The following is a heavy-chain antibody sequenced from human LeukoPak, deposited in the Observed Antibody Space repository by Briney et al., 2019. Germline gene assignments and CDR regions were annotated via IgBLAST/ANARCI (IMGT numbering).Heavy chain of an antibody. J-gene: IGHJ4*02. Sequence: VASVKVSCKASGGTFSSYAISWVRQAPGQGLEWMGGIIPIFGTANYAQKFQGRVTITADESTSTAYMELSSLRSEDTAVYYCARDPYSNYVNLFDYWGQGTLVTVSS. CDR2: IIPIFGTA. CDR3: ARDPYSNYVNLFDY. V-gene: IGHV1-69*13. CDR1: GGTFSSYA. D-gene: IGHD4-11*01.